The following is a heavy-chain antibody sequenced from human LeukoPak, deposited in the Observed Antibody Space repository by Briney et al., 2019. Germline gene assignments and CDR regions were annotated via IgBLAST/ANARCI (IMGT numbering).Heavy chain of an antibody. D-gene: IGHD6-6*01. Sequence: EASVKVSCKASGYTFTSYDINWVRQATGQGLEWMGWMNPNSGNTGYAQKFQGRVTITRNTSISTAYMELSSLRSEDTAVYYCARGLALEYSSSGDAFDIWGQGTMVTVSS. CDR2: MNPNSGNT. CDR1: GYTFTSYD. CDR3: ARGLALEYSSSGDAFDI. J-gene: IGHJ3*02. V-gene: IGHV1-8*03.